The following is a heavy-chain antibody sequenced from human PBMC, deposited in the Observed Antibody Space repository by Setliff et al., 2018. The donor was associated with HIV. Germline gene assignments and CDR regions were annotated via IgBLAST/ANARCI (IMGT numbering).Heavy chain of an antibody. D-gene: IGHD6-13*01. V-gene: IGHV4-59*01. J-gene: IGHJ4*02. CDR1: GGSISSYY. CDR2: IYYSGST. CDR3: ARDGYSSSWYVISCSFDY. Sequence: PSETLSLTCTVSGGSISSYYWSWIRQPPGKGLEWIGYIYYSGSTNYNPSLKSRVTISVDTSKNQFSLKLSSVIAADTAVYYCARDGYSSSWYVISCSFDYWGQGILVTVSS.